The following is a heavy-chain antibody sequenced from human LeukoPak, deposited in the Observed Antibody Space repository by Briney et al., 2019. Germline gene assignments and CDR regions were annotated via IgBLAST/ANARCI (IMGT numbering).Heavy chain of an antibody. CDR2: ISASGGST. Sequence: GGSLRLSCAASGFTFSSDAMSSVRQAPGKGLEWVSGISASGGSTYYADSVKGRFTISRDNSKNTLYLQMNSLRAEDTAVYYCAKAFTVTRVYNCLDPWRQGTLVTVSS. V-gene: IGHV3-23*01. J-gene: IGHJ5*02. CDR3: AKAFTVTRVYNCLDP. D-gene: IGHD4-17*01. CDR1: GFTFSSDA.